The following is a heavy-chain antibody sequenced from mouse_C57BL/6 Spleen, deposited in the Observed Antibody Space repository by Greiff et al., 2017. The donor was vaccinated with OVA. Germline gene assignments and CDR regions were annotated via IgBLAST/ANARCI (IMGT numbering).Heavy chain of an antibody. D-gene: IGHD4-1*01. CDR3: ARERTNWDYFGY. CDR1: GYSITSGYY. J-gene: IGHJ2*01. V-gene: IGHV3-6*01. CDR2: ISYDGSN. Sequence: VQLQQSGPGLVKPSQSLSLTCSVTGYSITSGYYWNWIRQFPGNKLEWMGYISYDGSNNYNPSLKNRISITRDTSKNQFFLKLNSVTTEDTATYYCARERTNWDYFGYWGQGTTLTVSS.